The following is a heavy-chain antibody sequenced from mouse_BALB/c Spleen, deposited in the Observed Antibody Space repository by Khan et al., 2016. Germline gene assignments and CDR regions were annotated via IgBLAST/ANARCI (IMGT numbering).Heavy chain of an antibody. D-gene: IGHD1-1*01. CDR2: ISSGGTT. CDR1: GFTFSSHA. Sequence: EVELVESGGGLVKPGGSLKLSCAASGFTFSSHAMSWVRQTPEKRLEWVASISSGGTTFYPDSLKGRFTISRDNVRNIRYLQMSSLRSEDTAMYYCVRGVIMVVDYFDYWGQGTTLTVSS. CDR3: VRGVIMVVDYFDY. V-gene: IGHV5-6-5*01. J-gene: IGHJ2*01.